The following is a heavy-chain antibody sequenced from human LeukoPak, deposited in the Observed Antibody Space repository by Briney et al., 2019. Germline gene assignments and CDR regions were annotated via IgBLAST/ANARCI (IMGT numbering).Heavy chain of an antibody. Sequence: GGSLRLSCAASGFTFDDYAMHWVRQATGKGLEWVSGISWNSGSIGYADSVKGRFTISRDNAKNSLYLQMNSLRAEDTALYYCAKGRRPNDAFDIWGQGTMVTVSS. CDR3: AKGRRPNDAFDI. V-gene: IGHV3-9*01. J-gene: IGHJ3*02. CDR2: ISWNSGSI. CDR1: GFTFDDYA.